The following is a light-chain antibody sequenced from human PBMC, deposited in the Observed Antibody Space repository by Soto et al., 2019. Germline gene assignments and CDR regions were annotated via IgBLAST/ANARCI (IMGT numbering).Light chain of an antibody. CDR1: NGDVGAYDF. CDR2: DVS. Sequence: QSVLTQPASVSGSPGQSITISCTGTNGDVGAYDFVSWHQQHPGKAPKLMIYDVSNRPSGVSNRFSGSKSGNTASLTISGLQAEDEADYYCNSYSSSKTHVFGTGTKVTVL. CDR3: NSYSSSKTHV. V-gene: IGLV2-14*01. J-gene: IGLJ1*01.